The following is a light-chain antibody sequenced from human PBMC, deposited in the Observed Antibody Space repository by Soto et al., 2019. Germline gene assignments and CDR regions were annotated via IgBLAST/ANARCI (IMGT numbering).Light chain of an antibody. J-gene: IGKJ4*01. V-gene: IGKV3-15*01. CDR2: GAS. Sequence: EIVMTQSPATLSVSPGERATLSCRASQSVSSNLAWYQQKPGQAPRLLIYGASTRATGIPARFSGSGSGTEFTLTISSLQSEDFATYYCQQYNSYSPLTFGGGTKVDIK. CDR3: QQYNSYSPLT. CDR1: QSVSSN.